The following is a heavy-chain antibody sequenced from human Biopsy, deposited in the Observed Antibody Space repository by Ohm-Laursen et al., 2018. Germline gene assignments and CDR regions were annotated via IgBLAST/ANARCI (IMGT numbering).Heavy chain of an antibody. CDR3: ARDGEAKYCKHGVCPSDF. CDR2: ISASGNHI. Sequence: SLRLSCTASGFTFSGFSMNWVRQAPGKGLEWVSSISASGNHIYYTDSVKGRFTVSRDNGKNSVYLQMYSLRVEDTAVYYCARDGEAKYCKHGVCPSDFWGQGTLVTVSS. CDR1: GFTFSGFS. V-gene: IGHV3-21*01. J-gene: IGHJ4*02. D-gene: IGHD2-8*01.